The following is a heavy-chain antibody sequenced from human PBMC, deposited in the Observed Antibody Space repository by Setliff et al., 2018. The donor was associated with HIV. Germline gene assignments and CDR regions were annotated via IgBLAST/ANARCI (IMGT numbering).Heavy chain of an antibody. CDR3: ARQLSNSFDY. CDR1: GYTFTDYF. D-gene: IGHD1-1*01. CDR2: ISPDNGNR. Sequence: ASVKVSCKASGYTFTDYFMHWVRQAPGQGLEWMGWISPDNGNRRIQRRFQGRVTMTRDTSINTAYMELSGLTSDDTAVHYCARQLSNSFDYWGQGTLVTVSS. J-gene: IGHJ4*02. V-gene: IGHV1-2*02.